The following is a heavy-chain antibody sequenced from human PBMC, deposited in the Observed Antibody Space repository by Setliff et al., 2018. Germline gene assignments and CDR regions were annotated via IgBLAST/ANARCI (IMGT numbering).Heavy chain of an antibody. Sequence: PSETLSLTCTVSGGSISSYYWSWIRQPPGKGLEWIGYIYYSGNTLYNPSLKSRLTMSVDTSKNQFSLKLNSVTAADTAVYYCARGPTMGATYFDSWGQGTLVTVSS. CDR3: ARGPTMGATYFDS. V-gene: IGHV4-59*12. D-gene: IGHD1-26*01. J-gene: IGHJ4*02. CDR2: IYYSGNT. CDR1: GGSISSYY.